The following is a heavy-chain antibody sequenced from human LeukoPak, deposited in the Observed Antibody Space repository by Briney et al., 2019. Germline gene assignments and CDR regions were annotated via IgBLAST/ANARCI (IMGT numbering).Heavy chain of an antibody. CDR1: GFTFSSYA. CDR3: AKDPPRIVGAFDY. Sequence: GGSLRLSCAASGFTFSSYAMHWVRQAPGKGLEWVAVISYDGSNKYYADSVKGRFTISRDNSKNTLYLQMNSLRAEDTAVYYCAKDPPRIVGAFDYWGQGTLVTVSS. J-gene: IGHJ4*02. V-gene: IGHV3-30-3*01. D-gene: IGHD1-26*01. CDR2: ISYDGSNK.